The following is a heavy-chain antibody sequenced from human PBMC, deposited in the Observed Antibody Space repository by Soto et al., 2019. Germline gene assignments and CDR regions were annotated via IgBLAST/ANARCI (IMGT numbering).Heavy chain of an antibody. J-gene: IGHJ6*02. CDR1: GGTFSNDI. V-gene: IGHV1-69*02. CDR2: IIPILGIA. CDR3: ARFRGSYGMDV. Sequence: GASVKVSCKTSGGTFSNDIITWVRQAPGQGLEWMGRIIPILGIANYAQKFQGRVTITADKSTSTAYMELSSLRSEDTAVYYCARFRGSYGMDVWGQGTTVTVSS. D-gene: IGHD3-10*01.